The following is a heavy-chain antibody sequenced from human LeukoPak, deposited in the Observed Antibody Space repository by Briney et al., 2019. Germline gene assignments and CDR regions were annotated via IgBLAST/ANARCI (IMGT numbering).Heavy chain of an antibody. J-gene: IGHJ5*02. CDR1: GFSISSGYY. CDR2: MYRSGST. V-gene: IGHV4-38-2*01. CDR3: ARRDRCFDP. Sequence: KTSETLSLTCAVSGFSISSGYYWGWIRQPPGKGLEWIGSMYRSGSTSYNPSLKNRVTISLETSKNQVSLKLTSLTAADTAVYYCARRDRCFDPWGQGTLVTVSS.